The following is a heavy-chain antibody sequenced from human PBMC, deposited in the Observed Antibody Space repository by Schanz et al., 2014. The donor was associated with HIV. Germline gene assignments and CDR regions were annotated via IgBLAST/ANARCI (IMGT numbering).Heavy chain of an antibody. D-gene: IGHD2-15*01. CDR2: ISAGGRDT. CDR3: AKRSGRSFGYFDS. CDR1: GFAFSDYA. Sequence: VQLVESGGGLAQPGGSQRLSCAASGFAFSDYAMSWVRQAPGKGLEWVSSISAGGRDTYYADSVKGRFTISRDNSKNTLSLQMDSLRVDDTAIYYCAKRSGRSFGYFDSWGQGLLVTVSS. V-gene: IGHV3-23*04. J-gene: IGHJ4*02.